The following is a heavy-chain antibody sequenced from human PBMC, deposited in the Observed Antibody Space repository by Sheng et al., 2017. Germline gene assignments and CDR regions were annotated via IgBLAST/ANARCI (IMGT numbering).Heavy chain of an antibody. Sequence: EMQLVESGGGLVQPGGSLKLSCAASGFSFSGSAIHWVRQASGKGLEWVARIRTKSNNYATDYAASVEGRFTISRDDSQDTAYLQINSLKIEDTALYYCCRYGAHGDFPGEYFQRWGQGTLVTVSS. CDR2: IRTKSNNYAT. CDR3: CRYGAHGDFPGEYFQR. CDR1: GFSFSGSA. J-gene: IGHJ1*01. V-gene: IGHV3-73*01. D-gene: IGHD4-17*01.